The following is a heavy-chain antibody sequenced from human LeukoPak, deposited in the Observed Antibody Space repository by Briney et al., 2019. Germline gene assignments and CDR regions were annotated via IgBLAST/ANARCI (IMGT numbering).Heavy chain of an antibody. CDR3: ARHGDSGSYQGLYYYYGMDV. Sequence: PSETLSLTCTVSGGSISSYYWSWIRQPPGKGLEWIGYIYYSGSTNYNPSLKSRVTISVDTSKNQFSLKLSSVTAADTAVYYCARHGDSGSYQGLYYYYGMDVWGQGTTVTVSS. J-gene: IGHJ6*02. CDR1: GGSISSYY. V-gene: IGHV4-59*08. D-gene: IGHD1-26*01. CDR2: IYYSGST.